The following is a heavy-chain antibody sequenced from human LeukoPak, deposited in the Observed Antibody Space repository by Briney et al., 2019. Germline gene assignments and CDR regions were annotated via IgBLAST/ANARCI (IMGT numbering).Heavy chain of an antibody. Sequence: ASVTVSCKVSGYILPELSIHWVRQAPGKGLEWMGGYDPGDGETIYAQKFHGRVTMTEDTSTDTAYLELSSQRSDDTALYYCSTGVIAVAGGVFDFWGPGTLVTVSS. CDR3: STGVIAVAGGVFDF. J-gene: IGHJ4*02. CDR1: GYILPELS. V-gene: IGHV1-24*01. CDR2: YDPGDGET. D-gene: IGHD6-19*01.